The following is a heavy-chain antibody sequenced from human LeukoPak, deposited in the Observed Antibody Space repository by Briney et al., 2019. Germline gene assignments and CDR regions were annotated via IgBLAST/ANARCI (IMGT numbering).Heavy chain of an antibody. V-gene: IGHV1-2*06. Sequence: GASVKVSCKASGYTFTGYYMHWVRQAPGQGLEWMGRINPNSGGTNYAQKFQGRVTMTRDTSISTAYMELSRLRSDDTAVYYCAWYYYDSSGYYPRIDYWGQGTLVTVSS. CDR2: INPNSGGT. CDR1: GYTFTGYY. J-gene: IGHJ4*02. CDR3: AWYYYDSSGYYPRIDY. D-gene: IGHD3-22*01.